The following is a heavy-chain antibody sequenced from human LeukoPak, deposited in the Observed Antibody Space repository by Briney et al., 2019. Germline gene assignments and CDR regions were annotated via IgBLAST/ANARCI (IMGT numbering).Heavy chain of an antibody. CDR2: INPNSGGT. CDR3: ARGYDSGWNDY. J-gene: IGHJ4*02. CDR1: GYTFTSYG. D-gene: IGHD6-19*01. Sequence: TSVKVSCKASGYTFTSYGISWVRQAPGQGLEWMGWINPNSGGTNYAPKFQGRVTMTRDTSIGTIYMDLSSLTSDDTAFYYCARGYDSGWNDYWGQGTLVTVSS. V-gene: IGHV1-2*02.